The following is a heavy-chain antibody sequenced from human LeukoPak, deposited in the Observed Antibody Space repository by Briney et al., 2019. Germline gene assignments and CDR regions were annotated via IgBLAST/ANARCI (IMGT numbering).Heavy chain of an antibody. CDR3: ARDPGSWFGELSHFDY. CDR2: IYYSGST. CDR1: GGSISSYY. D-gene: IGHD3-10*01. Sequence: SETLSLTCTVSGGSISSYYWSWIRQPPGKGLEWIGYIYYSGSTNYNPSLKSRVTISVDTSKNQFSLKLSSVTAADTAVYYCARDPGSWFGELSHFDYWGQGTLVTVSS. V-gene: IGHV4-59*01. J-gene: IGHJ4*02.